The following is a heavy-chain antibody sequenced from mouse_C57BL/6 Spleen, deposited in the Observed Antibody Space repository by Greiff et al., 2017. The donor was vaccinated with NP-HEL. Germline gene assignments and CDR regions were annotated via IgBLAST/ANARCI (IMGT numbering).Heavy chain of an antibody. J-gene: IGHJ4*01. D-gene: IGHD1-1*02. CDR2: ISDGGSYT. Sequence: DVQLVESGGGLVKPGGSLKLSCAASGFTFSSYAMSWVRQTPEKRLEWVATISDGGSYTYYPDNVKGRFTISRDNAKNNLYLQMSHLKSEDTAMYYCARDRGGYYAMDYWGQGTSVTVSS. V-gene: IGHV5-4*01. CDR1: GFTFSSYA. CDR3: ARDRGGYYAMDY.